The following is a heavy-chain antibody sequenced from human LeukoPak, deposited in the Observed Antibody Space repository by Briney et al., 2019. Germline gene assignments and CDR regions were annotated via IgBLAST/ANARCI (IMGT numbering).Heavy chain of an antibody. CDR3: ARGFTIFGVFWSGGLDY. V-gene: IGHV1-2*02. CDR1: GYTFTGYY. D-gene: IGHD3-3*01. CDR2: INPNSGGT. J-gene: IGHJ4*02. Sequence: ASVKVSCKASGYTFTGYYMHWVRQAPGQGLEWMGWINPNSGGTNYAQKFQGRVTMTRDTSISTAYMELSRLRSDDTAVYYCARGFTIFGVFWSGGLDYWGQGTLVTVSS.